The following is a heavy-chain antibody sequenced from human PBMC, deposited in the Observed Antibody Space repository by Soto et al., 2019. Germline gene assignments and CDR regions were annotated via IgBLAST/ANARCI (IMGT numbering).Heavy chain of an antibody. CDR3: AKDLLVQWLFSPFDY. CDR2: INAGNGNT. V-gene: IGHV1-3*01. CDR1: GYTFTSYA. D-gene: IGHD3-22*01. Sequence: GASVKVSCKASGYTFTSYAMHWVRQAPGQRLEWMGWINAGNGNTKYSQKFQGRVTITRDTSASTAYMELSSLRSEDTAVYYCAKDLLVQWLFSPFDYWGQGTLVTVSS. J-gene: IGHJ4*02.